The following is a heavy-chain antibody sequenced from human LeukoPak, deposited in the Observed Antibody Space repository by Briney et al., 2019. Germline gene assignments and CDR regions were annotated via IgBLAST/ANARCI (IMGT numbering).Heavy chain of an antibody. CDR2: ISGSGGST. Sequence: GGSLRLSCAASGFTFSSYAMSWVRQAPGKGLEWVSAISGSGGSTYYADSVKGRFTISRDNSKNTLYLQMNSLRAEDTAVYYCARSQHYYDSSGYLYWGQGTLVTVSS. V-gene: IGHV3-23*01. D-gene: IGHD3-22*01. CDR1: GFTFSSYA. J-gene: IGHJ4*02. CDR3: ARSQHYYDSSGYLY.